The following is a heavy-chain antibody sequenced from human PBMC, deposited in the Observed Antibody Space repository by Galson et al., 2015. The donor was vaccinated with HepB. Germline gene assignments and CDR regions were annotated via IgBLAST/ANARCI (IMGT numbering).Heavy chain of an antibody. CDR2: ISYDGSNK. J-gene: IGHJ4*02. V-gene: IGHV3-30-3*01. CDR3: AAYYDSSGRGPPADY. CDR1: GFTFSSYA. Sequence: SLRLSCAASGFTFSSYAMHWVRQAPGKGLEWVAVISYDGSNKYYADSVKGRFTISRDNSKNTLYLQMNSLRAEDTAVYYCAAYYDSSGRGPPADYWGQGTLVTVSS. D-gene: IGHD3-22*01.